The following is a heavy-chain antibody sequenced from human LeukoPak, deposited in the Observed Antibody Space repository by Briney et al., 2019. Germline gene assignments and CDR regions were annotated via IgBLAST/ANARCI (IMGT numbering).Heavy chain of an antibody. D-gene: IGHD6-6*01. CDR3: ARDGYSSSFYFDY. CDR1: GFIFSSYS. Sequence: GGSLRLSCAASGFIFSSYSMNWVRQAPGKGLEWVSYITSSSGIIYYADSVKGRFTISRDNAKNTLYLQMNSLRAEDTAVYYCARDGYSSSFYFDYWGQGTLVTVSS. J-gene: IGHJ4*02. V-gene: IGHV3-48*04. CDR2: ITSSSGII.